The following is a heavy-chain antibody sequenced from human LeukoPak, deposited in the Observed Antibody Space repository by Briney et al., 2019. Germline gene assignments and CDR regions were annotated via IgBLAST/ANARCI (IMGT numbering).Heavy chain of an antibody. Sequence: SQTLSLTCTVSGGSISSGGYYWSWIRQRPGKGLEWIGYIYYSGSTYYSPSLKSRVTISVDTSKNQFSLKLSSVTAADTAVYYCARAGYCSSTSCSSGGNWFDPWGQGTLVTVSS. J-gene: IGHJ5*02. CDR1: GGSISSGGYY. CDR3: ARAGYCSSTSCSSGGNWFDP. CDR2: IYYSGST. D-gene: IGHD2-2*01. V-gene: IGHV4-31*03.